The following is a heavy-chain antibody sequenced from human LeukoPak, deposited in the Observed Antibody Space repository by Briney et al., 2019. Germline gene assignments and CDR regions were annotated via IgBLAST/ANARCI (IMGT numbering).Heavy chain of an antibody. CDR2: ISSSSYI. J-gene: IGHJ4*02. CDR1: GFTFSSYS. V-gene: IGHV3-21*01. CDR3: ARDRIRGQYYFDY. D-gene: IGHD3-10*01. Sequence: GGSLRLSCAASGFTFSSYSMNWVRQAPGKGLEWVSSISSSSYIYYADSVKGRFTISRDNAKNSLYLQMNSLRAEDTAVYYCARDRIRGQYYFDYWGQGTLVTVSS.